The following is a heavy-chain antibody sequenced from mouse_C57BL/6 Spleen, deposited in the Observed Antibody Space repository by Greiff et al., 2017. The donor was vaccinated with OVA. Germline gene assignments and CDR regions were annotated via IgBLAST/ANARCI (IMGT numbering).Heavy chain of an antibody. J-gene: IGHJ1*03. V-gene: IGHV3-8*01. CDR2: ISYSGST. CDR1: GYSITSDY. CDR3: ARSAYGSNWYVDV. D-gene: IGHD1-1*01. Sequence: EVMLVESGPGLAKPSQTLSLTCSVTGYSITSDYWNWIRKFPGNKLEYMGYISYSGSTYYNPSLKSRISITRDTSKNQYYLQLNSVTTEDTATYYWARSAYGSNWYVDVWGTGTTVTVSS.